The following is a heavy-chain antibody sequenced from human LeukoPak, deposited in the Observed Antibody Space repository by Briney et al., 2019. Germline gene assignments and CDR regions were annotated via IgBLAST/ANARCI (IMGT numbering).Heavy chain of an antibody. V-gene: IGHV4-34*01. J-gene: IGHJ4*02. D-gene: IGHD4-17*01. Sequence: SETLSHTCAVYGGSFSGCYWSWIRQPPAKGREWIGEINHSGSTNYNPSLKSRVTISVDTSKNQFSLKMGSVTAADTAVYYCARDPMTTVTTSNYWGQGTLVTVSS. CDR2: INHSGST. CDR3: ARDPMTTVTTSNY. CDR1: GGSFSGCY.